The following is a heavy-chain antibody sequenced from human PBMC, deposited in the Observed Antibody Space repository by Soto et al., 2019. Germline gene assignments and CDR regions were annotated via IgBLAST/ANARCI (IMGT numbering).Heavy chain of an antibody. J-gene: IGHJ6*02. D-gene: IGHD3-22*01. V-gene: IGHV3-48*03. CDR1: GFTFSSYE. CDR3: ARGTRNYYDSSGYYPQYYYYYGMDI. Sequence: GGSLRLSCAASGFTFSSYEMNWVRQAPGKGLEWVSYISSSGSTIYYADSVKGRFTIPRDNAKNSLYLQMNSLRAEDTAVYYCARGTRNYYDSSGYYPQYYYYYGMDIWGQGTTVTVSS. CDR2: ISSSGSTI.